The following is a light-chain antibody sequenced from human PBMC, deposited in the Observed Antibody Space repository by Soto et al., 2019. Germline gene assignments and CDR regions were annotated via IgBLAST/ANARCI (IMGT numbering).Light chain of an antibody. CDR3: QQYGSSPIT. CDR2: GAS. V-gene: IGKV3-20*01. J-gene: IGKJ5*01. CDR1: QTISSTF. Sequence: EIVLTQSPCTLSLAPGERATLSCRASQTISSTFLAWYRQRPGQAPRLLIYGASSRATGIPDRFSGSGSGTDFTLTIRRLEPEDAAVYFCQQYGSSPITFGQGTRLEIK.